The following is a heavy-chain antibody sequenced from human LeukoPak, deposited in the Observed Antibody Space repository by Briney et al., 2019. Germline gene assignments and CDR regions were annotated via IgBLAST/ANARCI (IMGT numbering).Heavy chain of an antibody. D-gene: IGHD4-17*01. J-gene: IGHJ4*02. Sequence: GGPLRLSCAASGFTFSSYSMNWVRQAPGKGLEWVSSISSSSSYIYYADSVKGRFTISRDNAKNSLYLQMNSLRAEDTAVYYCARGAYGDYEGVLYYFDYWGQGTLVTVSS. V-gene: IGHV3-21*01. CDR2: ISSSSSYI. CDR3: ARGAYGDYEGVLYYFDY. CDR1: GFTFSSYS.